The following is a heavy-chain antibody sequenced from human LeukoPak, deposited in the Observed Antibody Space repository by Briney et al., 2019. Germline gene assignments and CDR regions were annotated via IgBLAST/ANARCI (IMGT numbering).Heavy chain of an antibody. D-gene: IGHD6-13*01. V-gene: IGHV3-23*01. CDR3: ARPTKEGSSWYWWFDP. CDR1: GFTFSSYA. Sequence: GGSLRLSCAASGFTFSSYAMSWVRQAPGKGLEWVSAISGSGGSTYYADSVKGRFTISRDNSKNTLYLQMNSLRAEDKAVYYCARPTKEGSSWYWWFDPWGQGTLVTVSS. J-gene: IGHJ5*02. CDR2: ISGSGGST.